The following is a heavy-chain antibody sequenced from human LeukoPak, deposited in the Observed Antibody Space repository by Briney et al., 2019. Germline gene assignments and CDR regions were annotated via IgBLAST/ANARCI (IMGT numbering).Heavy chain of an antibody. V-gene: IGHV3-48*03. Sequence: GGSLRLSCAASGFTFSSYEINWFRQAPGKGLEWVAFINVGGSIMYYADSVKGRFTISRDNAKNTLYLQMNSLRAEDTAVYYCARAPLVPAALYYFDYWGQGTLVTVSS. CDR2: INVGGSIM. CDR3: ARAPLVPAALYYFDY. D-gene: IGHD2-2*01. J-gene: IGHJ4*02. CDR1: GFTFSSYE.